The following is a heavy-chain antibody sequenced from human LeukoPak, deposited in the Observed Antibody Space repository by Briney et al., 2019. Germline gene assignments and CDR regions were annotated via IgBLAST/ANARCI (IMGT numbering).Heavy chain of an antibody. Sequence: ASVKVSCKASGYTFTVYYMHWVRQAPGQGLEWMGWINPNSGFTKYAQKFQGRVTMTRDTSITTAYMELSRLRSDDTALYYCARVLYGDHFDSWGQGTLVTVSS. J-gene: IGHJ4*02. D-gene: IGHD4-17*01. CDR1: GYTFTVYY. CDR2: INPNSGFT. V-gene: IGHV1-2*02. CDR3: ARVLYGDHFDS.